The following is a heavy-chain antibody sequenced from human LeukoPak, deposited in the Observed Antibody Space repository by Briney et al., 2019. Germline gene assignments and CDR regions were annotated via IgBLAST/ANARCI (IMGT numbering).Heavy chain of an antibody. CDR1: GFTFSSYG. Sequence: PGGSLRLSCAASGFTFSSYGMYWVRQAPGKGLEWVAVISYDGSNKNYPDSVKGRFTISRDNSKNTLYLQMNSLRAEDTAVYYCARNLRVSGYYFDYWGQGTLVTVSS. CDR3: ARNLRVSGYYFDY. CDR2: ISYDGSNK. D-gene: IGHD3-22*01. V-gene: IGHV3-30*03. J-gene: IGHJ4*02.